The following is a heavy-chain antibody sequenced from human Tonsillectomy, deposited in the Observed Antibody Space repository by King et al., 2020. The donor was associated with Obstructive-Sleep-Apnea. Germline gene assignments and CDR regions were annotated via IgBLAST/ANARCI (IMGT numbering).Heavy chain of an antibody. CDR1: GFTFRSYS. CDR3: AKDSMDYDTLTGPVDY. Sequence: VQLVESGGGLVQPGGSLRLSCGGSGFTFRSYSMSWVRQAPGKGLEWVSGISGSGGSRYYADSVKGRFTITRYNSKNTVYLQMNSLRDEDTAVYYCAKDSMDYDTLTGPVDYWGQGTLVTVSS. CDR2: ISGSGGSR. D-gene: IGHD3-9*01. J-gene: IGHJ4*02. V-gene: IGHV3-23*04.